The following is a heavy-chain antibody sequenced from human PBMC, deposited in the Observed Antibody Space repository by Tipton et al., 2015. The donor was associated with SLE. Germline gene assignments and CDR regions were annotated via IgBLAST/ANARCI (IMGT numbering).Heavy chain of an antibody. D-gene: IGHD6-13*01. Sequence: TLSLTCTVSGDSISSGGYYWSWIRQHPGKGLEWIGYIYYSGSTYYNPSLKSRVTISVDTSKNQFSLKLSSVTAADTAVYYCARGGSIAAAGTWGQGTLVTVSS. V-gene: IGHV4-31*03. CDR3: ARGGSIAAAGT. CDR1: GDSISSGGYY. CDR2: IYYSGST. J-gene: IGHJ1*01.